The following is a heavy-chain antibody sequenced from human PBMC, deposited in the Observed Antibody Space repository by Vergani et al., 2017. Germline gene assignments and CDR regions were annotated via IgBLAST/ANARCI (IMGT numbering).Heavy chain of an antibody. J-gene: IGHJ6*02. D-gene: IGHD2-2*01. CDR1: GGTFSSYA. Sequence: QVQLVQSGAEVKKPGSSVKVSCKASGGTFSSYATSWVRQAPGQGLEWMGGIIPVLGKTKYAQDFQGRLTITADTSTSTAYMELTSLRSQDTAVYYCARDPDIVVVPAAPYYYYYYGMDVWGQGTTVTVSS. CDR2: IIPVLGKT. CDR3: ARDPDIVVVPAAPYYYYYYGMDV. V-gene: IGHV1-69*04.